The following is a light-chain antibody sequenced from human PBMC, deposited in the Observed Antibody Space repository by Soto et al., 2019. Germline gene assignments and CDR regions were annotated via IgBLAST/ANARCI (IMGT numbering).Light chain of an antibody. CDR2: EVS. J-gene: IGLJ1*01. Sequence: QSGISPTSSLSGSPGQSITISCTGTSSDVGSYNYVSWYQQHPGKAPKLMIYEVSDRPSGISSRFSGSKSGNTASLTISGLQGEDEADYFCTSYTAKNTLVFGTGTKVTVL. CDR3: TSYTAKNTLV. V-gene: IGLV2-14*01. CDR1: SSDVGSYNY.